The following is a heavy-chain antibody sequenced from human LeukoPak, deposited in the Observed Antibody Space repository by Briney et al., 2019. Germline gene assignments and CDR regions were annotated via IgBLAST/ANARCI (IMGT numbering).Heavy chain of an antibody. D-gene: IGHD5-18*01. J-gene: IGHJ3*02. CDR1: GGSISSYY. Sequence: SETLSLTCTVSGGSISSYYWSWIRQPPGKRLEWIGYIYCSGSTSYNPSLKSRVTISVDTSKNQISLKLSSVTAADTAVYYCSRYPGVMVRAFDICGQGTMVTVSS. V-gene: IGHV4-59*01. CDR3: SRYPGVMVRAFDI. CDR2: IYCSGST.